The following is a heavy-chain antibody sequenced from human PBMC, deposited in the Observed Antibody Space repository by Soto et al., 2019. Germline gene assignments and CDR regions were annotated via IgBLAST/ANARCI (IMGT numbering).Heavy chain of an antibody. D-gene: IGHD3-10*01. CDR1: GFRFSSYS. V-gene: IGHV3-48*02. CDR3: ARDRTYYYGSGSYYNPSFDI. CDR2: ISSSSSTI. Sequence: PGGSLRLSCRTSGFRFSSYSMNWVRQAPGKGLEWVSFISSSSSTIYYADSVKGRFTISRDNAKNSLYLQMNSLRDEDTAVYYCARDRTYYYGSGSYYNPSFDIWGQGTMVTVSS. J-gene: IGHJ3*02.